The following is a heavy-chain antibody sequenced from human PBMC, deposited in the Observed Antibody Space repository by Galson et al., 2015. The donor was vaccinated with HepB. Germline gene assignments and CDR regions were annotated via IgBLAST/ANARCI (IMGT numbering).Heavy chain of an antibody. V-gene: IGHV3-23*01. D-gene: IGHD3-22*01. J-gene: IGHJ5*02. CDR3: ATQVEPYYDSSGYRTGS. Sequence: SLRLSCAASGFTFSSYAMSWGRQAPGKGLEGVSAISGSGGSTYYADSVKGRFTSSRDNSKNTLYLQMNSLRAEDPAVYYCATQVEPYYDSSGYRTGSWGQGTLVTVSS. CDR1: GFTFSSYA. CDR2: ISGSGGST.